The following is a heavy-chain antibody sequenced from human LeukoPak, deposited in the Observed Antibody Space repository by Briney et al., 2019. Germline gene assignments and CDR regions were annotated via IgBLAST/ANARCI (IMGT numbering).Heavy chain of an antibody. Sequence: PSETLSLTCTVSGGSISSGDYYWSWIRQPPGKGLEWIGYIYYSGSTYYNPSPKSRVTISVDTSKNQFSLKLSSVTAADTAVYYCASQYYYDSSGYYFWGQGTLVTVSS. CDR3: ASQYYYDSSGYYF. CDR1: GGSISSGDYY. CDR2: IYYSGST. D-gene: IGHD3-22*01. V-gene: IGHV4-30-4*08. J-gene: IGHJ4*02.